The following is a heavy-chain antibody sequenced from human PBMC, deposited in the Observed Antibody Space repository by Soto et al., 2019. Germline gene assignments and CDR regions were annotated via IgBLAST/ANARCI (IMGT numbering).Heavy chain of an antibody. CDR3: AREKVVVTANHYYYYGMDV. Sequence: SLIHSSAAAGLTVGIYGMRWARQAPGKGLKWVAVIWYDGSNKYYADSVKGRFTISRDNSKNTLYLQMNSLRAEDTAVYYCAREKVVVTANHYYYYGMDVWGQGTTLTVSS. CDR2: IWYDGSNK. V-gene: IGHV3-33*01. CDR1: GLTVGIYG. J-gene: IGHJ6*02. D-gene: IGHD2-21*02.